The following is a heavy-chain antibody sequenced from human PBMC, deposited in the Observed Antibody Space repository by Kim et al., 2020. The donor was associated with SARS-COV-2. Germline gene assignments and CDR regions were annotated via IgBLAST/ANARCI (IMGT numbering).Heavy chain of an antibody. Sequence: NCNPSLKSPVTISVNTSQHQFSLRLTSVTAADTAVYYCASAPSGYRTLDYWGQGTLVTVSS. CDR3: ASAPSGYRTLDY. D-gene: IGHD3-22*01. J-gene: IGHJ4*02. V-gene: IGHV4-59*01.